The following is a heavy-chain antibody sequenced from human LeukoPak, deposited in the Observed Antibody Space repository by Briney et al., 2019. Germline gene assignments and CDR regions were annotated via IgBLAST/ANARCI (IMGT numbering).Heavy chain of an antibody. Sequence: ASVKVSCKASGGTFSSYAISWVRQAPGQGLEWMGRIIPILGIANYAQKFQGRVTITADKSTSTAYMELSSLRSEDTAVYYCATSEEGYYDSSGYPNFDYWGQGTLVTVSS. CDR3: ATSEEGYYDSSGYPNFDY. CDR2: IIPILGIA. J-gene: IGHJ4*02. V-gene: IGHV1-69*04. CDR1: GGTFSSYA. D-gene: IGHD3-22*01.